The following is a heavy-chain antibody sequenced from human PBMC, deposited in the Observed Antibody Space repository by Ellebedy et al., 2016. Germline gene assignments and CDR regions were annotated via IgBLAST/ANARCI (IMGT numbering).Heavy chain of an antibody. CDR1: GFTFDDYT. D-gene: IGHD5-12*01. Sequence: GGSLRLSXAASGFTFDDYTMHWVRQAPGKGLEWVSLISWDGGSTYYADSVKGRFTISRDNSKNSLYLQMNSLRTEDTALYYCAKDLGVATIRYYYYGMDVWGQGTTVTVSS. V-gene: IGHV3-43*01. J-gene: IGHJ6*02. CDR3: AKDLGVATIRYYYYGMDV. CDR2: ISWDGGST.